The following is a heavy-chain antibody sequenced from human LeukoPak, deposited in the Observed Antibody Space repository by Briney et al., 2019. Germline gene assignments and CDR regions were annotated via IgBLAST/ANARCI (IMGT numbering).Heavy chain of an antibody. CDR3: ARDTYQGYCSTPGGAFDI. Sequence: GGSLRLSCVASGFTVSSNYMSWVRQAPGKGLEWVSVIYSCGSTYYADSVKGRFTISRDNSENTLYLQMNSLRAEDTAVYYCARDTYQGYCSTPGGAFDIWGQGTMVTVSS. V-gene: IGHV3-66*01. D-gene: IGHD2-2*01. CDR2: IYSCGST. CDR1: GFTVSSNY. J-gene: IGHJ3*02.